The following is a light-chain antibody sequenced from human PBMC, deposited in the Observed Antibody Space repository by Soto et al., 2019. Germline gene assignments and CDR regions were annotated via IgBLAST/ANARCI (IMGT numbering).Light chain of an antibody. V-gene: IGKV3-15*01. CDR1: QGVGTN. Sequence: EIVMTQSPGTLSVSPGERATLSCRASQGVGTNLAWYQQRPGQAPRLLIYAASTRATGIPARFSGRGSCTEFTLTISSLQSEDVALDYCQQYNNWPLYSFGQGTKLEIK. CDR3: QQYNNWPLYS. CDR2: AAS. J-gene: IGKJ2*01.